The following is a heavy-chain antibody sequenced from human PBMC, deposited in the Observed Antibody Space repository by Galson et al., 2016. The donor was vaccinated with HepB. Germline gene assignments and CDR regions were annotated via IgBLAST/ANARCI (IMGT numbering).Heavy chain of an antibody. CDR2: INRDGRST. D-gene: IGHD3-22*01. J-gene: IGHJ4*02. Sequence: SLRLSCAASGFTFSNYWMHWVRQAPGKGLVWVSRINRDGRSTNDADSAKGRFTISRDNAKNTLYLQMNNLRAEDTAVYYCVREGSMIRDAFDIWGQGTLATVSS. CDR3: VREGSMIRDAFDI. V-gene: IGHV3-74*01. CDR1: GFTFSNYW.